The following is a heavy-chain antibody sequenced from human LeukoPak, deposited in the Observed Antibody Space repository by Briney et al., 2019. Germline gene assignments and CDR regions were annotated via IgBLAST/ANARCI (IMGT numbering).Heavy chain of an antibody. D-gene: IGHD6-13*01. CDR3: ARDTAAAFDY. V-gene: IGHV3-30-3*01. J-gene: IGHJ4*02. Sequence: GGSLRLSCAASGFTFSSYAMHGVGRAPGKGLEWVAVISYDGSNKYYADSVKGRFTISRDNSKNTLYLQMNSLRAEDTAVYYCARDTAAAFDYWGQGTLVTVSS. CDR1: GFTFSSYA. CDR2: ISYDGSNK.